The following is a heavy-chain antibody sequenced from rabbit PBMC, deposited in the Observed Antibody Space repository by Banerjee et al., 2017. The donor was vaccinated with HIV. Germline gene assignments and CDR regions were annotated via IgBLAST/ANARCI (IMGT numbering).Heavy chain of an antibody. CDR2: INTSSGST. CDR3: ARAPDSSSQWDL. CDR1: GFSFSNKYV. Sequence: QEQLEESGGGLVKPEGSLTLTCKASGFSFSNKYVMCWVRQAPGKGLEWIACINTSSGSTYYASWAKGRFTSSKTSSTTVTLQMTSLTAADTATYFCARAPDSSSQWDLWGPGTLVTVS. D-gene: IGHD1-1*01. V-gene: IGHV1S45*01. J-gene: IGHJ4*01.